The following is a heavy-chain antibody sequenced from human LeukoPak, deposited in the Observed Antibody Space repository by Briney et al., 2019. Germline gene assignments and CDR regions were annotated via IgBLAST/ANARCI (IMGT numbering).Heavy chain of an antibody. CDR3: VRLKAVTGNFDY. J-gene: IGHJ4*02. Sequence: SETLSLTCTVSGGSISSSSYYWGWIRQPPGKGLEWIETINYSGDTYYNPSLKSRVTISVDSSKNQFSLKLSSVTAADTAVYYCVRLKAVTGNFDYWGQGALVTVSS. CDR2: INYSGDT. D-gene: IGHD1-20*01. CDR1: GGSISSSSYY. V-gene: IGHV4-39*07.